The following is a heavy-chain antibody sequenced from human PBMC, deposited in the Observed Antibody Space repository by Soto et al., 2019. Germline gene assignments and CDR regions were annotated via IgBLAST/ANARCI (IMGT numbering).Heavy chain of an antibody. CDR2: IKSKTDGGTT. CDR3: TTDPLLIVVVPAASPSYYGMDV. CDR1: GFTFSNAW. V-gene: IGHV3-15*01. Sequence: PGWSLRLSCAASGFTFSNAWMSWVRQAPGKGLEWVGRIKSKTDGGTTDYAAPVKGRFTISRDDSKNTLYLQMNSLKTEDTAVYYCTTDPLLIVVVPAASPSYYGMDVCGQGTTVTVSS. D-gene: IGHD2-2*01. J-gene: IGHJ6*02.